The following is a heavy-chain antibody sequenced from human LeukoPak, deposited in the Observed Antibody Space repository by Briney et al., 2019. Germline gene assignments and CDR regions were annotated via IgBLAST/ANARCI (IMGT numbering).Heavy chain of an antibody. Sequence: PSETLSLTCAVYGGSFSGYYWSWIRQPPGKGLEWIGEINHSGSTNYNPSLKSRVTISVDTSKNQFSLKLSSVTAADTAVYYCAREVSDDIAVADYYFDYWGQGTLVTVSS. V-gene: IGHV4-34*01. D-gene: IGHD6-19*01. CDR3: AREVSDDIAVADYYFDY. CDR2: INHSGST. CDR1: GGSFSGYY. J-gene: IGHJ4*02.